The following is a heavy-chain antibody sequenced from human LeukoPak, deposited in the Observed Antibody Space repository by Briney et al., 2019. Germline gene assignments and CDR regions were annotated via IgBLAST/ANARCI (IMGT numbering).Heavy chain of an antibody. V-gene: IGHV3-30-3*01. CDR2: ISYDGSNK. CDR1: GFTFSSYA. J-gene: IGHJ4*02. Sequence: PGRSLRLSCAASGFTFSSYAMHWVRQAPGKGLEWVAVISYDGSNKYYADSVKGRFTISRDNSKNTLYLQMNSLRAEDTAVYYCARDPTPFDYWGQGTLVTVSS. CDR3: ARDPTPFDY.